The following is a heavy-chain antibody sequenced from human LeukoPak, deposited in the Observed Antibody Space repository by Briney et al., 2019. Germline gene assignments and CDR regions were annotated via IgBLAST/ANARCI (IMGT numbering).Heavy chain of an antibody. J-gene: IGHJ6*02. CDR1: GFTFSGYS. V-gene: IGHV3-21*01. Sequence: PGGSLRLSCAASGFTFSGYSMNWVRQAPGKGLEWVSSISSSSSYIYYADSVKGRFTISRDNAKNSLYLQMNSLRAEDTAVYYFARDAELWFGELLHYYYYYGMDVWGQGTTVTVSS. CDR3: ARDAELWFGELLHYYYYYGMDV. CDR2: ISSSSSYI. D-gene: IGHD3-10*01.